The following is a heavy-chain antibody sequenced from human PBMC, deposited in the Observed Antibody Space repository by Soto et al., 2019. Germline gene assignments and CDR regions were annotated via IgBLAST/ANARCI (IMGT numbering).Heavy chain of an antibody. V-gene: IGHV4-59*08. D-gene: IGHD4-17*01. CDR1: GGSISSYY. CDR2: IYYSGST. CDR3: ARLRYGDLGLYYYYYYMDV. Sequence: QVQLQESGPGLVKPSETLSLTCTVSGGSISSYYWSWIRQPPGKGLEWIGYIYYSGSTNYNPSLKSRVTMSVDTSKNQFSLKLSSVTAADTAVYYCARLRYGDLGLYYYYYYMDVWGKGTTVTVSS. J-gene: IGHJ6*03.